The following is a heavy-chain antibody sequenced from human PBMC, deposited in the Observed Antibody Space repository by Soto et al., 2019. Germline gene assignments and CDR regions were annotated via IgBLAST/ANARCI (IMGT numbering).Heavy chain of an antibody. Sequence: ASVKVSCKASGFTFTSSAMQWVRQARGQRLEWIGWIVVGSGNTNYAQKFQERVTITRDMSTSTAYMELSSLRSEDTAVYYCARDYALRYFEHDYWGQGTLVTVSS. CDR2: IVVGSGNT. D-gene: IGHD3-9*01. CDR3: ARDYALRYFEHDY. V-gene: IGHV1-58*02. CDR1: GFTFTSSA. J-gene: IGHJ4*02.